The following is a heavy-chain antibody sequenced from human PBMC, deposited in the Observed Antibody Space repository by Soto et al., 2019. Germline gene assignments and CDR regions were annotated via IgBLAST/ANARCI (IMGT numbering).Heavy chain of an antibody. J-gene: IGHJ4*02. V-gene: IGHV1-46*02. CDR1: GYTFNNYY. D-gene: IGHD1-26*01. CDR3: ARIRSGYIDY. CDR2: NNPRGGRT. Sequence: QVQLVQSGAEVKKPGASVNVSCKTSGYTFNNYYMHWVRQAPGQGLEWMGINNPRGGRTNYAPKFQGRVTMTRDTATSTAYMELSGLTSEDTAVYYCARIRSGYIDYWGPGTLVTVSS.